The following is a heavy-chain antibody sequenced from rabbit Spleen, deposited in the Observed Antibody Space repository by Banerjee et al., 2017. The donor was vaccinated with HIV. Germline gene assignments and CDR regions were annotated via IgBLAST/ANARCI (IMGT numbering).Heavy chain of an antibody. CDR3: ARDMTGIIGWNFYL. J-gene: IGHJ6*01. CDR1: GFDFSTYS. D-gene: IGHD1-1*01. Sequence: QLVESGGGLVQPGGSLKLSCKASGFDFSTYSMSWVRQAPGKGLEWIGYIVPIFGVTYYANWVNGRFTISSHNAQNTLYLQLNSLTAADTAAYFCARDMTGIIGWNFYLWGPGTLVTVS. V-gene: IGHV1S7*01. CDR2: IVPIFGVT.